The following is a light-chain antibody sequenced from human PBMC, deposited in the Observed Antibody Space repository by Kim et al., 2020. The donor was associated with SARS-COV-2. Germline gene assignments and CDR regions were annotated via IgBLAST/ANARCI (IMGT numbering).Light chain of an antibody. Sequence: SSPGETATLSCRANQNVSRYLGWYQQKPGPAPRLLFHDASYRAAAIPARFSGSGSGTDFTLTISSLEPEDFATYYCQQCSSWPATFGQGTKVDIK. CDR3: QQCSSWPAT. CDR1: QNVSRY. J-gene: IGKJ1*01. CDR2: DAS. V-gene: IGKV3-11*01.